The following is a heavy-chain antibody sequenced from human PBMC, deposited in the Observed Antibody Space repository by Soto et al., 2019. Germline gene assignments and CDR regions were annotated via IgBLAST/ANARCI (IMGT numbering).Heavy chain of an antibody. J-gene: IGHJ3*02. D-gene: IGHD2-21*02. CDR3: ARTRDCGGDCQRDAFDI. Sequence: QVQLVESGGGLVKPGGSLRLSCAASRFTFSDYYMTWIRQAPGKGLEWVSYISSGSSYTNYADSVKGRFTISRDDAKNSLFLQMNSLRAEDTAVYYCARTRDCGGDCQRDAFDIWGQGTMVTVSS. CDR1: RFTFSDYY. V-gene: IGHV3-11*06. CDR2: ISSGSSYT.